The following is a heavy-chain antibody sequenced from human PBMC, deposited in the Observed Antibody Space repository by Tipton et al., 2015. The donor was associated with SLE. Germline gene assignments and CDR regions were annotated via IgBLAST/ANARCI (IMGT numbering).Heavy chain of an antibody. Sequence: TLSLTCTVSGGSISGSSYYWGWVRQPPGKGLGWIGSIYYTGNAYCKSSLKSRVTISMDTSKNQFSLKLSSVTAADTAVYFCARHVTYGSGTYGPFYFDSWSQGTLVTVSS. D-gene: IGHD3-10*01. V-gene: IGHV4-39*01. CDR3: ARHVTYGSGTYGPFYFDS. CDR1: GGSISGSSYY. CDR2: IYYTGNA. J-gene: IGHJ4*02.